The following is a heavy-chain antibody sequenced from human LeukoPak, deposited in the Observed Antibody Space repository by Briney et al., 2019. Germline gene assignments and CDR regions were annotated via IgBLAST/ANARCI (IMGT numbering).Heavy chain of an antibody. Sequence: GGSLRLSCAASGFPFSNYAMSWVRQVPGKGLEWVSVIGSSGDNIYYADSVKGRFTISRDNSKNTLYLQMNSLRAEDTAVYYCAKQDIVLVQPGISFKTEFDFWGQGTLVTVSS. CDR3: AKQDIVLVQPGISFKTEFDF. D-gene: IGHD2-2*01. J-gene: IGHJ4*02. CDR2: IGSSGDNI. V-gene: IGHV3-23*01. CDR1: GFPFSNYA.